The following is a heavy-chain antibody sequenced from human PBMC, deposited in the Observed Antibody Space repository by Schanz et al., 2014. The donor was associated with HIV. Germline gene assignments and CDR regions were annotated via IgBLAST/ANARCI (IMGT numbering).Heavy chain of an antibody. Sequence: QVQLVESGGGVVQPGRSLRLSCAASGFTFSSYGMHWVRQAPGKGLEWVAVISYDGSNKYYADSVKGRFTISRDISKNTLYLQMNSLRAEDTALYYCAKEEQQLGGVGGYHFDYWGQGTLVTVSS. CDR3: AKEEQQLGGVGGYHFDY. D-gene: IGHD6-13*01. CDR2: ISYDGSNK. J-gene: IGHJ4*02. CDR1: GFTFSSYG. V-gene: IGHV3-30*18.